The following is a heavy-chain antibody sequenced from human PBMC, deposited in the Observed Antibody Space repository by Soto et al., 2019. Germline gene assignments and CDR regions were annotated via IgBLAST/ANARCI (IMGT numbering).Heavy chain of an antibody. CDR1: GGSISSSNW. J-gene: IGHJ4*02. Sequence: SETLSLTCAVSGGSISSSNWWSWVGQPPGKGLEWIGEIYHSGSTNYNPSLKSRVTISVDKSKNQFSLKLSSVTAADTAVYYCARDREYYDSSGLYFDYWGQGTLVTV. CDR2: IYHSGST. CDR3: ARDREYYDSSGLYFDY. V-gene: IGHV4-4*02. D-gene: IGHD3-22*01.